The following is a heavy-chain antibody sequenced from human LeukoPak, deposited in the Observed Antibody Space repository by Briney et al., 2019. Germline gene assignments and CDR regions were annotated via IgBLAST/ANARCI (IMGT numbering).Heavy chain of an antibody. V-gene: IGHV5-51*01. CDR2: IYPGDSDT. J-gene: IGHJ5*02. CDR1: GYSFTNYW. CDR3: ARHRTERISLDNWFDP. D-gene: IGHD2/OR15-2a*01. Sequence: GESLKISCKGSGYSFTNYWIGWVRQMPGKGLEWMGIIYPGDSDTRYSPSFQGQVTISADKSISTAYLQWSSLKASDTAMYYCARHRTERISLDNWFDPWGQGTLVTVSS.